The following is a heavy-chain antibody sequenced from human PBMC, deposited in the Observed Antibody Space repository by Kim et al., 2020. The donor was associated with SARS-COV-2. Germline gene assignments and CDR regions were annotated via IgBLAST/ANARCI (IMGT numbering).Heavy chain of an antibody. J-gene: IGHJ6*02. Sequence: DSGKSRFTVSRENAKNSLYLQMNNLRAEDTAVYYCARLAPWALAYYYGMDVWGQGTTVTVSS. V-gene: IGHV3-11*01. D-gene: IGHD3-16*01. CDR3: ARLAPWALAYYYGMDV.